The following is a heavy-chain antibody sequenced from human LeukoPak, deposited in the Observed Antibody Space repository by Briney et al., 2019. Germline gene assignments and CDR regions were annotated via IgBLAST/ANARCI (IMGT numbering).Heavy chain of an antibody. D-gene: IGHD3-22*01. J-gene: IGHJ4*02. CDR2: MNPNSGNT. CDR3: ARGGGYYYDSSGYYLDY. V-gene: IGHV1-8*01. Sequence: GASVKVSCKASGYTFTSYGINWVRQATGQGLEWMGWMNPNSGNTGYAQKFQGRVTMTRNTSISTAYMELSSLRSEDTAVYYCARGGGYYYDSSGYYLDYWGQGTLVTVSS. CDR1: GYTFTSYG.